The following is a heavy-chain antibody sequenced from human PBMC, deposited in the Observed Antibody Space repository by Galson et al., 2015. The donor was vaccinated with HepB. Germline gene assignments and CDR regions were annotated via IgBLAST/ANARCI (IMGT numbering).Heavy chain of an antibody. D-gene: IGHD3-22*01. V-gene: IGHV4-31*03. CDR1: GASINSGGNY. CDR2: IHYSGTT. CDR3: ARGLDYFESSGFTNHYMDV. Sequence: LSLTCTVTGASINSGGNYWSWIRQHPGKGMEWIGHIHYSGTTSYNPSLKSRVTMSIETSRKQFSLKLSSVTAADTAVYYCARGLDYFESSGFTNHYMDVWGKGTTVTVSS. J-gene: IGHJ6*03.